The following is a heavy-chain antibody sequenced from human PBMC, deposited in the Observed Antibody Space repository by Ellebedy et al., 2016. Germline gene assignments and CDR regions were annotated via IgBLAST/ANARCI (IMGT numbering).Heavy chain of an antibody. Sequence: GGSLRLXXAASGFTFDDYAMHWVRQAPGKGLEWVSGISWNSGSIGYADSVKGRFTISRDNAKNSLYLQMNSLRAEDTALYYCAKDPSLTIFGVVNYFDYWGQGTLVTVSS. J-gene: IGHJ4*02. CDR1: GFTFDDYA. D-gene: IGHD3-3*01. CDR2: ISWNSGSI. V-gene: IGHV3-9*01. CDR3: AKDPSLTIFGVVNYFDY.